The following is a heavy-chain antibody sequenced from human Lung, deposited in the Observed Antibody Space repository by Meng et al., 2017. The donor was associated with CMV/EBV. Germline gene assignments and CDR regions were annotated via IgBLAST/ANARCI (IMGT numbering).Heavy chain of an antibody. CDR2: IDYSGVT. D-gene: IGHD2-2*01. Sequence: SETLSLTCTVSGGSISSSSQYWAWIRQAPGKGLEWIGNIDYSGVTYYSPSLKSRVTISVDMSKNQFSLKLSSVTAADTAIYYCVRDCYQLLLYRFFDYWGQGPXVTVSS. CDR3: VRDCYQLLLYRFFDY. J-gene: IGHJ4*02. V-gene: IGHV4-39*07. CDR1: GGSISSSSQY.